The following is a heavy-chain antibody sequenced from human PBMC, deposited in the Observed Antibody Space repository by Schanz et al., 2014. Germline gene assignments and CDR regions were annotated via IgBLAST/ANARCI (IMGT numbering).Heavy chain of an antibody. CDR2: INQAASVQ. V-gene: IGHV3-7*01. D-gene: IGHD3-10*01. J-gene: IGHJ6*02. Sequence: VQLVESGGSVVQPGRSLRLSCAGSGFSFSDYGMHWVRQAPGRGLEWVAAINQAASVQYYVDSVKGRFTISRDDAKSSVYLQMNSLRAEDTAVYYCARSGVDVWGQGTTVTVAS. CDR1: GFSFSDYG. CDR3: ARSGVDV.